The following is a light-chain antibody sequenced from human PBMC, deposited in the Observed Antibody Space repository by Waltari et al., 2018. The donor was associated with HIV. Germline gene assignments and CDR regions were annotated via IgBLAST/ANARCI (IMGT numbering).Light chain of an antibody. J-gene: IGLJ2*01. CDR1: KLGTKY. CDR3: QAWASTTHVV. Sequence: SYALTQPPSVSVSPGQTASITCSAEKLGTKYVCWYQKRPGQSPLLVIYQDDKRPSGIPERFSGSNSGNTATLTISGTQAMDEADYYCQAWASTTHVVFGGGTKLTVL. CDR2: QDD. V-gene: IGLV3-1*01.